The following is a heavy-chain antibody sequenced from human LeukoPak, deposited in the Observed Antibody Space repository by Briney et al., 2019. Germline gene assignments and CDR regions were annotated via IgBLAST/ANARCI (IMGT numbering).Heavy chain of an antibody. CDR2: IWYDGSNK. J-gene: IGHJ6*02. Sequence: GGSLRLSCAASGFTFSSYGMHWVRQAPGKGLEWVAVIWYDGSNKYYADSVKGRFTISRDNSKNTLYLQMNSLRAEDTAVYYCARAPPRKLWFGELLYGMDVWGQGTTVTVSS. D-gene: IGHD3-10*01. CDR3: ARAPPRKLWFGELLYGMDV. V-gene: IGHV3-33*01. CDR1: GFTFSSYG.